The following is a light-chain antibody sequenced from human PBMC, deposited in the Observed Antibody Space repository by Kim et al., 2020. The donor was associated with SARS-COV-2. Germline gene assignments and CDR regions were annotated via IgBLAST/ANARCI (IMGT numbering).Light chain of an antibody. J-gene: IGKJ1*01. CDR1: QSGSSSY. Sequence: SPGERATLSCSASQSGSSSYLAWYQQKPGQAPRLLIYGASSRATDIPDRFSGSGSGTDFTLTISRLEPEDFAVYYCQQYGSSTWTFGQGTKVDIK. CDR3: QQYGSSTWT. CDR2: GAS. V-gene: IGKV3-20*01.